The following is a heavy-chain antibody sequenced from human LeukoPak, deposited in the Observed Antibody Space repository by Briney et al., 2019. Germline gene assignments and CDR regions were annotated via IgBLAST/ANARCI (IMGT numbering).Heavy chain of an antibody. D-gene: IGHD4-17*01. J-gene: IGHJ5*02. CDR2: IMPLFGTA. CDR3: ARDVHGDYGSGWFDP. Sequence: SVKVSCKTSGGTFSNSAISWVRQAPGQGLEWLGGIMPLFGTAGYAQKFQGRVTITKDESTRTVYLELASLTSDDTAVYYCARDVHGDYGSGWFDPWGQGTLVSVSS. V-gene: IGHV1-69*05. CDR1: GGTFSNSA.